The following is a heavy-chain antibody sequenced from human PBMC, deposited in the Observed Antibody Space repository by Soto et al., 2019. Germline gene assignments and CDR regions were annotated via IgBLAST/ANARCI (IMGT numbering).Heavy chain of an antibody. CDR2: ISYDGSNK. V-gene: IGHV3-30*18. Sequence: QVQLVESGGGVVQPGRSLRLSCAASGFTFSSYGMHWVRQAPGKGLEWVAVISYDGSNKYYADSVKGRFTISRDNSKNTLYLQMTSLRAEDTAVYYCAKGSWYFDYWGQGTLVTVSS. CDR3: AKGSWYFDY. J-gene: IGHJ4*02. CDR1: GFTFSSYG. D-gene: IGHD3-10*01.